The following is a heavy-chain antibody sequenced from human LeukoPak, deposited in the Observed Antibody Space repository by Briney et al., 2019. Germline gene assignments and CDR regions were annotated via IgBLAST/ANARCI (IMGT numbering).Heavy chain of an antibody. J-gene: IGHJ6*03. CDR2: IKQDGSEK. CDR3: AKYLGYCSGGSCPYYYYYMDV. D-gene: IGHD2-15*01. V-gene: IGHV3-7*03. CDR1: GFTFSSYW. Sequence: GGSLRLSCAASGFTFSSYWMSWVRQAPGKGLEWVANIKQDGSEKYYVDSVKGRFTISRDNAKNSMYLQMNSLRAEDTAVYYCAKYLGYCSGGSCPYYYYYMDVWGKGTTVSVSS.